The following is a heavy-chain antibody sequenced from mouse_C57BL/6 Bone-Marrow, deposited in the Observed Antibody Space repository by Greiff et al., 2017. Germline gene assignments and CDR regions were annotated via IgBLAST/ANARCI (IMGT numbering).Heavy chain of an antibody. CDR3: ARYYGSSYGYFDV. J-gene: IGHJ1*03. V-gene: IGHV1-50*01. D-gene: IGHD1-1*01. CDR1: GYTFTSYW. CDR2: IDPSDSYT. Sequence: QVQLQQPGAELVKPGASVKLSCKASGYTFTSYWMQWVKQRPGQGLEWIGEIDPSDSYTNYNQKFKGKATLTVDTSSSTAYMQRSSLTSEDSAVYYCARYYGSSYGYFDVWGTGTTVTVSS.